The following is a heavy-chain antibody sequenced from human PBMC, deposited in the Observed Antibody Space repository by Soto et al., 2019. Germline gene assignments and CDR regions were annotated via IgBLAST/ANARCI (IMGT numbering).Heavy chain of an antibody. CDR1: GFTVSSNY. CDR3: ARDSPTSSY. V-gene: IGHV3-53*02. CDR2: IYSGGST. Sequence: EVQLVETGGGLIQPGGSLRLSCAASGFTVSSNYMSWVRQAPGKGLEWVSVIYSGGSTYYADSVKSRFTISRDNTKNKLYLQMNSLSAEDTAVYYCARDSPTSSYWGQGTLVTVSS. D-gene: IGHD1-1*01. J-gene: IGHJ4*02.